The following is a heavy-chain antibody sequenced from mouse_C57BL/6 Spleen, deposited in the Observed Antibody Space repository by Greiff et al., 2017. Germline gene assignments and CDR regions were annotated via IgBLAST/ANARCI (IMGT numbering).Heavy chain of an antibody. CDR2: ISSGSSTI. CDR1: GFTFSDYG. V-gene: IGHV5-17*01. J-gene: IGHJ2*01. D-gene: IGHD1-1*01. Sequence: EVQLVESGGGLVKPGGSLKLSCAASGFTFSDYGMHWVRQAPEKGLEWVAYISSGSSTIYYADIVKGRFTISRDTAKNTLFLQMTSLRSEDTAMYDGAAHTTVVDYWGQGTTLTVSS. CDR3: AAHTTVVDY.